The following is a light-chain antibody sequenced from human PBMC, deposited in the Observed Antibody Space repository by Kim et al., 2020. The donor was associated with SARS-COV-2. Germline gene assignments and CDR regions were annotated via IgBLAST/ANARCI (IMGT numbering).Light chain of an antibody. V-gene: IGKV1-39*01. CDR2: AAS. J-gene: IGKJ1*01. Sequence: ASVGDRVTITCRASQNIRLDLNWYRHTVGKAPKLLIHAASILQSGVPSRFSGSGSGTDFTLTIDSLQPEDFATYYCQQIYTSPRLFGQGTKVDIK. CDR1: QNIRLD. CDR3: QQIYTSPRL.